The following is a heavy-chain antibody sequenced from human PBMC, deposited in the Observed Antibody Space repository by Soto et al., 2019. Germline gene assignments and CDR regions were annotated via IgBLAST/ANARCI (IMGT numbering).Heavy chain of an antibody. V-gene: IGHV4-39*01. J-gene: IGHJ5*02. CDR2: IYYSGST. CDR1: GGSISSSSYY. D-gene: IGHD3-3*01. Sequence: SETRCLTCTVSGGSISSSSYYWGWIRQPPGKGLEWIGSIYYSGSTYYNPSLKSRVTISVDTSKNQFSLKLSSVTAADTAVYYCAAMGKNYDFWSGYYISSSDPWGQGTLVTVSS. CDR3: AAMGKNYDFWSGYYISSSDP.